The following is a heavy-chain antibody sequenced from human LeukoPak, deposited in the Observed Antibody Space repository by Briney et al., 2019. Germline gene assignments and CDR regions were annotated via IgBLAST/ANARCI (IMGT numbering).Heavy chain of an antibody. CDR1: GFTFGSYS. J-gene: IGHJ6*02. D-gene: IGHD2-2*01. CDR3: ASSSVVVPAAMGYYYGMDV. CDR2: ISSSSSYI. V-gene: IGHV3-21*01. Sequence: GGSLRLSCAASGFTFGSYSMNWVRQAPGKGLEWVSSISSSSSYIYYADSVKGRFTISRDNAKNSLYLQMNSLRAEDTAVYYCASSSVVVPAAMGYYYGMDVWGQGTTVTVSS.